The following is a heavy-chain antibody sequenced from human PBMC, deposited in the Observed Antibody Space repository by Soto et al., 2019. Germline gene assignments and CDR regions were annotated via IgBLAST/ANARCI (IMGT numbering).Heavy chain of an antibody. CDR2: IYYSGST. V-gene: IGHV4-31*03. CDR3: VRDQYSGYDFAL. D-gene: IGHD5-12*01. Sequence: TLALTYPVDCCSISCGGYYCSWIRQHPGKGLEWIGYIYYSGSTYYNPSLKSRVTISVDTSKNQFSLKLSSVTAADTAVYYCVRDQYSGYDFALWGQG. CDR1: CCSISCGGYY. J-gene: IGHJ5*02.